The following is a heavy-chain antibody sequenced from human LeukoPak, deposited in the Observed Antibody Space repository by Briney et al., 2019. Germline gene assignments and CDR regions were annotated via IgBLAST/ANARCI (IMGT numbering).Heavy chain of an antibody. CDR1: GYTFTSYY. J-gene: IGHJ4*02. CDR3: ARGRVATSPVLVVVTANEFDY. Sequence: ASVKVSCKASGYTFTSYYMHWVRQAPGQGLEWMGIINPSGGSTSYAQKFQGRVTMTRDTSTSTVYMELSSLRSEDTAVYYCARGRVATSPVLVVVTANEFDYWGQGTLVTVSS. CDR2: INPSGGST. V-gene: IGHV1-46*01. D-gene: IGHD2-21*02.